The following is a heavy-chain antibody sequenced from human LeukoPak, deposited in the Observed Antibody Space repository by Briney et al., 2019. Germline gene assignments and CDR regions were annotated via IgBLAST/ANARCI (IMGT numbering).Heavy chain of an antibody. CDR2: IYPGDSDT. V-gene: IGHV5-51*01. CDR3: ARRVKEWELTTFDY. Sequence: GESLKISCKGSGYSFISYWTGWVRQMPGKGLEWMGIIYPGDSDTRYSPSFQGQVTISADKSISTAYLQWSSLKASDTAMYYCARRVKEWELTTFDYWGQGTLVTVSS. J-gene: IGHJ4*02. CDR1: GYSFISYW. D-gene: IGHD1-26*01.